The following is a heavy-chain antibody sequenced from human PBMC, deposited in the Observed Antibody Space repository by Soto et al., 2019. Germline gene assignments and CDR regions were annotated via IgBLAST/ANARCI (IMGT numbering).Heavy chain of an antibody. CDR1: GFVFGGFG. D-gene: IGHD3-16*01. CDR3: ARGGDVLDY. V-gene: IGHV3-30*03. J-gene: IGHJ4*02. Sequence: QVELVESGGGVVRPGKSLTVSCTGSGFVFGGFGMHWVRQTPGKGLEWLGMASYDGTYKYFADSVKGRFTISRDNGMYTVYLQMDSLRLGDTALYYCARGGDVLDYWGRGTLVTVSS. CDR2: ASYDGTYK.